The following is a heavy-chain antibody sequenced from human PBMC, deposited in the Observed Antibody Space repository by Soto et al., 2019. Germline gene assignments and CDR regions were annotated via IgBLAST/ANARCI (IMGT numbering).Heavy chain of an antibody. CDR3: ARGAGYSSSWSV. CDR2: IIPIFGTA. CDR1: RYTFTSYA. D-gene: IGHD6-13*01. J-gene: IGHJ4*02. Sequence: PVQVTCKASRYTFTSYAISWVRQAPGQGLEWMGGIIPIFGTANYAQKFQGRVTITADESTSTAYMELSSLRSEDTAVYYCARGAGYSSSWSVWGQGTLVTVSS. V-gene: IGHV1-69*13.